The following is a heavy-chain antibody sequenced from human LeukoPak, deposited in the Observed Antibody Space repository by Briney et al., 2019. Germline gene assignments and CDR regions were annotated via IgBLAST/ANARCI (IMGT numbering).Heavy chain of an antibody. CDR3: ARVSGYSYGLGIQAEDY. D-gene: IGHD5-18*01. J-gene: IGHJ4*02. CDR2: ISSSSSYI. Sequence: PGGSLRLSCAASGFTFSSYSMNWVRQAPGKGLEWVSSISSSSSYIYYADSVKGRFTISRDNAKNSLYLQMNSLRAEDTAVYYCARVSGYSYGLGIQAEDYWGLGTLVTVSS. CDR1: GFTFSSYS. V-gene: IGHV3-21*01.